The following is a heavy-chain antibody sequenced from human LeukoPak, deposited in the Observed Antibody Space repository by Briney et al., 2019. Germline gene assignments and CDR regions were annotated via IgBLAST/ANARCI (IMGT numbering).Heavy chain of an antibody. CDR1: GLTFNSYW. CDR2: VSNRGGST. CDR3: AKDRDPYDYGSGSYYNGVFDY. V-gene: IGHV3-23*01. D-gene: IGHD3-10*01. J-gene: IGHJ4*02. Sequence: GGSLRLSCAASGLTFNSYWMHWVRQVAGRGLEWVSAVSNRGGSTYYADSVKGRFTISRDNSKNTLYLQMNSLRAEDTAVYYCAKDRDPYDYGSGSYYNGVFDYWGQGTLVTVSS.